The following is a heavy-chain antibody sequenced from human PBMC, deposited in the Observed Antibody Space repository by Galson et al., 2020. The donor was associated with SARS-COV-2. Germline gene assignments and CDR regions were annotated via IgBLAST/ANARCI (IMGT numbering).Heavy chain of an antibody. CDR2: ISSSSSYT. D-gene: IGHD3-22*01. CDR3: ARATYDSSGYYWWYFDL. V-gene: IGHV3-11*05. Sequence: GGSLRLSCAASGFTFSDYYMSWIRQAPGKGLEWVSYISSSSSYTNYADSVKGRFTISRDNAKNSLYLQMNSLRAEDTAVYYCARATYDSSGYYWWYFDLWGRGTLVTVSS. J-gene: IGHJ2*01. CDR1: GFTFSDYY.